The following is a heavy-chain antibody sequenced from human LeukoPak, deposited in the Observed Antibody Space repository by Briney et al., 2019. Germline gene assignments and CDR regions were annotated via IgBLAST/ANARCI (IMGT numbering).Heavy chain of an antibody. V-gene: IGHV5-51*01. D-gene: IGHD3-16*01. Sequence: GESLKISCKCSGYSFINYWIGWVRQMPGQGLEWMGIIYPGDSDTRYSPSFQGQVTISADKSISTAYLQWSSLKASDTAMYYCATAPTFTYGYVWGQGTLVTVSS. CDR2: IYPGDSDT. CDR1: GYSFINYW. CDR3: ATAPTFTYGYV. J-gene: IGHJ4*02.